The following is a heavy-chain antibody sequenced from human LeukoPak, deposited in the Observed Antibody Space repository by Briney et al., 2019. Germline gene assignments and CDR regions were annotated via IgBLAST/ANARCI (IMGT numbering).Heavy chain of an antibody. CDR2: IYNSGSS. D-gene: IGHD6-6*01. V-gene: IGHV4-59*08. Sequence: SETLSLTCTVSGGSISSYYWSWIRQPPGKGLEWIGYIYNSGSSNYNPSLKSRATISVDTSNNQFSLRLSSVTAADTAVYYCARQLYSGFNYFVYWGQGTLVTVSS. CDR3: ARQLYSGFNYFVY. CDR1: GGSISSYY. J-gene: IGHJ4*02.